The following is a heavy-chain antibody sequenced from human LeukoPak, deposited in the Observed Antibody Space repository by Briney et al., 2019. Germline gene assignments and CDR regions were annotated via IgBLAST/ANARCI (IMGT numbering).Heavy chain of an antibody. CDR1: GGSFSGYY. V-gene: IGHV4-34*01. J-gene: IGHJ6*02. D-gene: IGHD4-17*01. CDR2: INHSGST. Sequence: PSETLSLTCAVYGGSFSGYYWSWIRQPPGKGLEWIGEINHSGSTNYNPSLKSRVTISVDTSKNQFSLKLSSVTAADTVVYYCARVATVTTVLPYYYYGMDVWGQGTRVTVSS. CDR3: ARVATVTTVLPYYYYGMDV.